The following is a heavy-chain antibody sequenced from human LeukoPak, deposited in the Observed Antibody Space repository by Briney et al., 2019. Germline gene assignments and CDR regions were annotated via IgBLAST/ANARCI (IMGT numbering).Heavy chain of an antibody. CDR2: IVVGSGNT. V-gene: IGHV1-58*02. Sequence: SVKVSCKASGFTFTSSAMQWVRQARGQRLEWIGWIVVGSGNTNYAQKFQERVSITRDMSTSTAYMELSSLRSEDTAVYYCAAETFGTTGTTADPWGQGTLVTVSS. D-gene: IGHD1-1*01. J-gene: IGHJ5*02. CDR3: AAETFGTTGTTADP. CDR1: GFTFTSSA.